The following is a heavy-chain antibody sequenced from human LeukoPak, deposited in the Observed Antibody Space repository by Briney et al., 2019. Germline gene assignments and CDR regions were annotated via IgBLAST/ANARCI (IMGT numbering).Heavy chain of an antibody. CDR2: INAGNGNT. CDR1: GYTFTSYA. J-gene: IGHJ4*02. Sequence: ASVKVSCKASGYTFTSYAMHWVRQAPGQRLEWMGWINAGNGNTKYSQEFQGRVTITRDTSTSTADMELSSLRSEDMAVYYCARWAPSTVTYDYWGQGTLVTVSS. D-gene: IGHD4-17*01. V-gene: IGHV1-3*03. CDR3: ARWAPSTVTYDY.